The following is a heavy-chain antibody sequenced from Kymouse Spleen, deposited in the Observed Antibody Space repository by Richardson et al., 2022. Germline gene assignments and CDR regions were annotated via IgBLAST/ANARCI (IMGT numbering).Heavy chain of an antibody. Sequence: QVQLQESGPGLVKPSETLSLTCTVSGGSVSSGSYYWSWIRQPPGKGLEWIGYIYYSGSTNYNPSLKSRVTISVDTSKNQFSLKLSSVTAADTAVYYCARDAGSYYFDYWGQGTLVTVSS. CDR1: GGSVSSGSYY. V-gene: IGHV4-61*01. CDR3: ARDAGSYYFDY. J-gene: IGHJ4*02. D-gene: IGHD1-26*01. CDR2: IYYSGST.